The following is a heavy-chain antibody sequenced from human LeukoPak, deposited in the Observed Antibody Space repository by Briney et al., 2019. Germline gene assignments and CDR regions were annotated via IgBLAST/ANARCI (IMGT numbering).Heavy chain of an antibody. CDR3: ARLDIVVVPAAISYHYYYYMDV. CDR2: IYYSGST. D-gene: IGHD2-2*01. V-gene: IGHV4-59*01. J-gene: IGHJ6*03. Sequence: NSSETLSLTCTVSGGSISSYYWSWIRQPPGKGLEWIGYIYYSGSTNYNPSLKSRVTISVDTSKNQFSLKLSSVTAADTAVYYCARLDIVVVPAAISYHYYYYMDVWGKGTTVTISS. CDR1: GGSISSYY.